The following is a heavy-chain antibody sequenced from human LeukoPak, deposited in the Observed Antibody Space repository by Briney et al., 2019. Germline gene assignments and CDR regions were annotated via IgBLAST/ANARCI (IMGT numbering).Heavy chain of an antibody. J-gene: IGHJ3*02. V-gene: IGHV3-74*01. CDR2: INSDGSST. Sequence: GGSLRLSCAASGFTFSSYWMHWVRQVPGKGLVWVSRINSDGSSTSYAYSVKGRFTISRDNAKNTLYVQMNSLRAEDTAVYYCSTGSGHAFDIWGRGTMVTVSS. CDR3: STGSGHAFDI. D-gene: IGHD3-10*01. CDR1: GFTFSSYW.